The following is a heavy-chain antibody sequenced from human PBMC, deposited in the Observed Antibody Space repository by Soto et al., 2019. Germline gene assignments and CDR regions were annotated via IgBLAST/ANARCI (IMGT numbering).Heavy chain of an antibody. J-gene: IGHJ3*01. CDR2: IYHSGGT. Sequence: SETLSLTCGVSGDSISSSTYWSWVRHPPGKGLERIGEIYHSGGTNPNQSLKSRVTMSVDKSKNQFSLRLSSVTAADTALYYCARVSKDASGYYYGAFDVWGQGTMVTVSS. V-gene: IGHV4-4*02. CDR1: GDSISSSTY. D-gene: IGHD3-22*01. CDR3: ARVSKDASGYYYGAFDV.